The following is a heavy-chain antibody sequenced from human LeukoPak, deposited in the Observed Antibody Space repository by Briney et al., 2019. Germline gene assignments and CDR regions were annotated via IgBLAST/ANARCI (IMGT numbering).Heavy chain of an antibody. Sequence: GGSLRLSCAASGFTFSIYAMGWVRQAPGKGLEWVSGISGSGGSTYYADSVKGRLTISRDNSKNTLYLQMSSLRAEDTAVYYCAKGRYYGSGKWGYFEYWGQGTLVTVSS. V-gene: IGHV3-23*01. CDR2: ISGSGGST. CDR3: AKGRYYGSGKWGYFEY. J-gene: IGHJ4*02. CDR1: GFTFSIYA. D-gene: IGHD3-10*01.